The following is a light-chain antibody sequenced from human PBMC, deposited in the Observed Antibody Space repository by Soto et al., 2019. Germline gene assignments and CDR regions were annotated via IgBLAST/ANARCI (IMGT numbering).Light chain of an antibody. J-gene: IGLJ1*01. Sequence: QSVLTQAAAVSGSPGQSITISCTGTSSDVGGYSHVSWYQQYPGKAPKLMIYEVSNRPSDISNRFSGSKPGNTASLTISGLQAEDEAVYYCSSYTSSSTQVFGTGTKVTVL. CDR2: EVS. V-gene: IGLV2-14*01. CDR3: SSYTSSSTQV. CDR1: SSDVGGYSH.